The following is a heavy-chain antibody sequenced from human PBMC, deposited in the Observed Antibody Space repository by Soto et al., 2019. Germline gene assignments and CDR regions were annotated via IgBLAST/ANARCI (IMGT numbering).Heavy chain of an antibody. Sequence: QLQLQESGPGLVKPSETLSLTCTVSGGSISSSSYYWGWIRQPPGKGLEWIGSIYYSGSTYYTPSLKSRVTISVDTSKNQFSLKLSSVTAADTAVYYCASQPPDWHYYYYYYMDVWGKGTTVTVSS. J-gene: IGHJ6*03. V-gene: IGHV4-39*01. CDR1: GGSISSSSYY. CDR2: IYYSGST. CDR3: ASQPPDWHYYYYYYMDV. D-gene: IGHD3-9*01.